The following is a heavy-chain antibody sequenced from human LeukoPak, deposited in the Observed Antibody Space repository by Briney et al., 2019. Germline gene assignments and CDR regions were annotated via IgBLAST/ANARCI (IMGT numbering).Heavy chain of an antibody. CDR1: GGTFSTYA. V-gene: IGHV1-69*05. CDR2: IIPIFGTA. CDR3: ARVFARSGEISGSYYYY. D-gene: IGHD1-26*01. J-gene: IGHJ4*02. Sequence: SVKVSCKASGGTFSTYAINWVRQAPGQGLEWMGGIIPIFGTANYAQKFQGRVTITTDESTSTAYMELSSLRSEDTAVYYCARVFARSGEISGSYYYYWGRGTLVTVSS.